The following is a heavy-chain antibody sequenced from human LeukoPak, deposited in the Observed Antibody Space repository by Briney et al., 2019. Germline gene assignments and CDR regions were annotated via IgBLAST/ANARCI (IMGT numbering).Heavy chain of an antibody. Sequence: ASVKVSCKASGYTFTSYYMHWVRQAPGQGLEWMGWISAYNGNTNYAQKLQGRVTMTTDTSTSTAYMELRSLRSDDTAVYYCARMTSSGWYAAGYYFDYWGQGTLVTVSS. J-gene: IGHJ4*02. CDR2: ISAYNGNT. V-gene: IGHV1-18*04. D-gene: IGHD6-19*01. CDR1: GYTFTSYY. CDR3: ARMTSSGWYAAGYYFDY.